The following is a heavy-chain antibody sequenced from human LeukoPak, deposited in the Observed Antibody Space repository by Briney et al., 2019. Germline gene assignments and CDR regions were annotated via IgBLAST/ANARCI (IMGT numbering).Heavy chain of an antibody. D-gene: IGHD2-8*01. CDR2: ISGSGAGT. CDR3: AKMVREFYTISYYFDY. CDR1: GFTFSGYA. V-gene: IGHV3-23*01. Sequence: QPGGSLRLSCAASGFTFSGYAMNWVRQAPGKGLEWVSGISGSGAGTYYADSVKGRFTISRDNSKNTLYLQMNNLRADDTAVYYCAKMVREFYTISYYFDYWGQGTLVTVSS. J-gene: IGHJ4*02.